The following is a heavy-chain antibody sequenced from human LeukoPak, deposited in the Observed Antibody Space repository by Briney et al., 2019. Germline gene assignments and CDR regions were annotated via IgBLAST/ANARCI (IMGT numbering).Heavy chain of an antibody. CDR1: GGTFSSYA. D-gene: IGHD3-22*01. CDR2: IIPIFGTA. Sequence: SVKVSCKASGGTFSSYAISWVRQAPGQGLEWMGGIIPIFGTANYAQKFQGRVTITTDESTSTAYMELSSLRSEDTAVYYCARGGRLYYYDSSGYYDAYFQHWGQGTLVTVSS. CDR3: ARGGRLYYYDSSGYYDAYFQH. V-gene: IGHV1-69*05. J-gene: IGHJ1*01.